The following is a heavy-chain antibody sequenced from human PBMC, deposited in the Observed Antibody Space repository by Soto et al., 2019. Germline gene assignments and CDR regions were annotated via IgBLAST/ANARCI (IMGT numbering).Heavy chain of an antibody. Sequence: AGGSLRLSCAASRFTFSNYGMHWVRQAPGKGLEWVAVIWYDGSNKYYADSVKGRFTISRDNSKNTLYLQMNSLRAEDTAVYYCARDDIPGRAVAIYGMDVWGQGTTVTVS. CDR2: IWYDGSNK. CDR3: ARDDIPGRAVAIYGMDV. V-gene: IGHV3-33*01. CDR1: RFTFSNYG. D-gene: IGHD6-19*01. J-gene: IGHJ6*02.